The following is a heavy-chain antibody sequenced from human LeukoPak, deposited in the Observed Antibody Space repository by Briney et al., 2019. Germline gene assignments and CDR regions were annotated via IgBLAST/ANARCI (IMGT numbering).Heavy chain of an antibody. V-gene: IGHV7-4-1*02. CDR2: INTNTGNP. Sequence: GASVKVSCKASGYTFTSYGISWVRQAPGQGLEWMGWINTNTGNPTYAQGFTGRFVFSLDTSVSTAYLQISSLKAEDTAVYYCAGDSGGYSSGWSLITYWGQGTLVTVSS. CDR3: AGDSGGYSSGWSLITY. D-gene: IGHD6-19*01. J-gene: IGHJ4*02. CDR1: GYTFTSYG.